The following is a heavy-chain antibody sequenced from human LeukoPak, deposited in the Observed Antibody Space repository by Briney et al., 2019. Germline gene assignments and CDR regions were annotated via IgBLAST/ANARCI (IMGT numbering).Heavy chain of an antibody. CDR3: ARGRRIAAAGNSFFAY. Sequence: PSETLSLTCAVYGGSFSGYYWSWIRQPPGKGLEWIGEINHSGSTNYNPSLKSRVTISVDTSKNQFSLKLSSVTAADTAVYYCARGRRIAAAGNSFFAYWGQGTLVTVSS. V-gene: IGHV4-34*01. J-gene: IGHJ4*02. CDR2: INHSGST. CDR1: GGSFSGYY. D-gene: IGHD6-13*01.